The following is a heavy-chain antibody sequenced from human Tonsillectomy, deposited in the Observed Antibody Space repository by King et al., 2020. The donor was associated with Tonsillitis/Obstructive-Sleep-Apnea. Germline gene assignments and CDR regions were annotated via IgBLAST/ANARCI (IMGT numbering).Heavy chain of an antibody. D-gene: IGHD1-1*01. CDR2: IIPILGIA. Sequence: VQLVESGAEVKKPGSSVKVSCKVSGGTFSSYVISWVRQAPGQGLEWMGRIIPILGIANYAQKFQGRVTITADKSTSTAYMELSSLRSEDTAVYYCARDGSWKPAGYYYYYMDVWGKGTTVTVSS. J-gene: IGHJ6*03. CDR1: GGTFSSYV. V-gene: IGHV1-69*09. CDR3: ARDGSWKPAGYYYYYMDV.